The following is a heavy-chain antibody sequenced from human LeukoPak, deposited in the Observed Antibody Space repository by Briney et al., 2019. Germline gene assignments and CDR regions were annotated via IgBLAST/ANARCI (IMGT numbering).Heavy chain of an antibody. D-gene: IGHD3-9*01. J-gene: IGHJ3*02. CDR2: IHTSGST. CDR1: GGSIRSYY. CDR3: AREDDVLADNAFDI. Sequence: SETLSLTCTVSGGSIRSYYWNWIRQPAGKGLEWIGRIHTSGSTSYNPSLKSRVTVSVDTSRNQFSLNLNSVTAADTAVYYCAREDDVLADNAFDIWGQGTMVTVSS. V-gene: IGHV4-4*07.